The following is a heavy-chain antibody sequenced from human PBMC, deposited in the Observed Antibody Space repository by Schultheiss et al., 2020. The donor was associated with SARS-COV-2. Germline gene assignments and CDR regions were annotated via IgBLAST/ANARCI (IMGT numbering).Heavy chain of an antibody. CDR1: GFTFSDYY. J-gene: IGHJ4*02. D-gene: IGHD2-2*01. Sequence: GSLRLSCAASGFTFSDYYMSWIRQAPGKGLEWVAVISYDGSNKYYADSVKGRFTISRDNSKNTLYLQMNSLRAEDTAVYYCDCSSTSCYLRDYWGQGTLVTVSS. CDR2: ISYDGSNK. CDR3: DCSSTSCYLRDY. V-gene: IGHV3-30*03.